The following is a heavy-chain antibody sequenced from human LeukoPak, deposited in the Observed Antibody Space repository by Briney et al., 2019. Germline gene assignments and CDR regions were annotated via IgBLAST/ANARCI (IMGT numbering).Heavy chain of an antibody. D-gene: IGHD5-24*01. CDR1: GFTFSSYE. J-gene: IGHJ3*02. V-gene: IGHV3-33*06. CDR3: AKDRLYGNTINDDAFDI. CDR2: IWYDGRNE. Sequence: PGGSLRLSCAASGFTFSSYEMNWVRQAPGKGLEWVAVIWYDGRNEYYADSVKGRFTISRDNSKSTLYLQMNSLRAEDTGVYYCAKDRLYGNTINDDAFDIWGQGTMVTVFS.